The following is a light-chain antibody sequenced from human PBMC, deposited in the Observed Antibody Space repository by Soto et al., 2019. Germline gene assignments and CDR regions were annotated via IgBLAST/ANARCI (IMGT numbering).Light chain of an antibody. V-gene: IGLV2-14*01. Sequence: QSALTQPASVSGSPGQSITISCTGTSSDVGGYNYVSWYQQHPGKAPKLMIYVVSNRPSGVSNRFSGSKSGNTASLTISGLQAEDEADYYCSSYTSSSTPYVFGTGTKLTVL. CDR1: SSDVGGYNY. J-gene: IGLJ1*01. CDR2: VVS. CDR3: SSYTSSSTPYV.